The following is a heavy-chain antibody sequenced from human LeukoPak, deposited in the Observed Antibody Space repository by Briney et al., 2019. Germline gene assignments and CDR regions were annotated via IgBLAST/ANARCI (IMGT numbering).Heavy chain of an antibody. D-gene: IGHD6-19*01. CDR3: ARTSSGWYRFDY. CDR1: GGTFSSYA. V-gene: IGHV1-69*06. J-gene: IGHJ4*02. CDR2: IIPIFGTA. Sequence: GSSVKVSCKASGGTFSSYAISWVRQAPGQGLEWMGGIIPIFGTANYAQKFQGRVTITADKSTSTAYMELSSLRSEDTAVYYCARTSSGWYRFDYWGQGTLVTVSS.